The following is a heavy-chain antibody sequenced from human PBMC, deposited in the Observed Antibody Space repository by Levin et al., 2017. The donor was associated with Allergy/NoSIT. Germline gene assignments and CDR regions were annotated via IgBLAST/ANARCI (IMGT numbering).Heavy chain of an antibody. D-gene: IGHD2-15*01. Sequence: GGSLRLSCAASGFTFSGSAMHWVRQASGKGLEWVGRIRSKANSYATAYAASVKGRFTISRDDSKNTAYLQMNSLKTEDTAVYYCTSYCSGGSCLDAYWGQGTLVTVSS. J-gene: IGHJ4*02. CDR3: TSYCSGGSCLDAY. CDR1: GFTFSGSA. CDR2: IRSKANSYAT. V-gene: IGHV3-73*01.